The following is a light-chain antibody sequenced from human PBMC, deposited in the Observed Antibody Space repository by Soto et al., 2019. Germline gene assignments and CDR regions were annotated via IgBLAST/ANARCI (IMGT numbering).Light chain of an antibody. J-gene: IGKJ5*01. V-gene: IGKV1-5*01. CDR2: DAS. Sequence: IVINKRPATLCAGIGCKVASACLAIQSISSWLAWYQHKPGKAPKLLIYDASSLETGVPARFSGSGSGTEFTLTISSLQSEDFAVYYCKQYNKWPPSITFGQGTRLEIK. CDR3: KQYNKWPPSIT. CDR1: QSISSW.